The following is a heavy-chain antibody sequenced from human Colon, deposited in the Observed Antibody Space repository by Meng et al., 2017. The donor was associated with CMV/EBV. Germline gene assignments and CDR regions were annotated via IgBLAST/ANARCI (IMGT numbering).Heavy chain of an antibody. CDR3: AKGPWYASATSTDD. Sequence: ASGFIFSNYAMSWVRQAPGKGLEWVSSTTGSGDSTYYADSVKGRFTISRDNSKNTLYLQMNSLRAEDTAIYYCAKGPWYASATSTDDWGQGTLVTVSS. V-gene: IGHV3-23*01. J-gene: IGHJ4*02. CDR2: TTGSGDST. D-gene: IGHD3-10*01. CDR1: GFIFSNYA.